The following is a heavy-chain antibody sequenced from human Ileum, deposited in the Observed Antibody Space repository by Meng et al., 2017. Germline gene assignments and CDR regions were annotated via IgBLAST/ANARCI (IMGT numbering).Heavy chain of an antibody. V-gene: IGHV3-15*01. Sequence: EVPLVESGGGFVKPGGSLILSCAASGFTFSDRWMTWVRQAPGKGLEWVGHIQSKADGGTTDYAAPVKGRFTISRDDSKSTLYLQMNSLKTEDTAVYYCTTFYAGYWGQGTLVTVSS. CDR2: IQSKADGGTT. CDR3: TTFYAGY. D-gene: IGHD3-16*01. J-gene: IGHJ4*02. CDR1: GFTFSDRW.